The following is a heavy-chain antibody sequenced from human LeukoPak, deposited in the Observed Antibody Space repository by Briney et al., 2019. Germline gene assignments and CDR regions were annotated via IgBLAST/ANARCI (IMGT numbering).Heavy chain of an antibody. CDR1: GYTFTSYY. CDR3: ARDRCSSTSCYYNWFDP. V-gene: IGHV1-46*01. D-gene: IGHD2-2*01. CDR2: INPSGGST. Sequence: GASVKVSCKASGYTFTSYYLYWVRQAPGQGLEWMGVINPSGGSTTSAQKLQGRVTMTTDTSTSTAYMELRSLRSDDTAVYYCARDRCSSTSCYYNWFDPWGQGTLVTVSS. J-gene: IGHJ5*02.